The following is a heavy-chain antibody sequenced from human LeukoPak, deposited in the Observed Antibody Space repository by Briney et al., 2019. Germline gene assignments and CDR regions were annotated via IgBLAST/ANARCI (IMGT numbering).Heavy chain of an antibody. V-gene: IGHV1-18*01. CDR3: ARGLAAAGRSPFDY. D-gene: IGHD6-13*01. J-gene: IGHJ4*02. Sequence: ASVKASSKASGYTFSSYGTSCVRQTPGQGLECMGWISAYIGNTNYAQKLQGRVTMTTDTSTITAYMELRSLRSDDTAVYYCARGLAAAGRSPFDYWGQGTLVTVSS. CDR1: GYTFSSYG. CDR2: ISAYIGNT.